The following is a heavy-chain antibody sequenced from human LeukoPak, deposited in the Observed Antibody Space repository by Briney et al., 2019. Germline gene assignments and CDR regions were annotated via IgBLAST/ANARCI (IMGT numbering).Heavy chain of an antibody. J-gene: IGHJ4*02. CDR1: GFIFSHYG. D-gene: IGHD6-6*01. V-gene: IGHV3-30*03. CDR2: ISYDGSKK. Sequence: LPGRSLRLSCEASGFIFSHYGIHWVRQAPGKGLEWVAVISYDGSKKYYADSVEGRFTISRDNSKKTVHLQMNSLRVEDSAVYYCASGTPYSSSSMGYWGQGTLVTVSS. CDR3: ASGTPYSSSSMGY.